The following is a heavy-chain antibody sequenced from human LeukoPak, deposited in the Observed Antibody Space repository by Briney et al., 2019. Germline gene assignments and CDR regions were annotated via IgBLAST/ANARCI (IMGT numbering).Heavy chain of an antibody. V-gene: IGHV1-24*01. CDR2: FDPEDGET. J-gene: IGHJ5*02. CDR3: ATLPGYCSSTSCYNWFDP. Sequence: ASVKVSCKVSGYTLTELSMQWVRQAPGKGLEWMGGFDPEDGETIYAQKFQGRVTMTEDTSTDTAYMELSSLRSEDTAVYYCATLPGYCSSTSCYNWFDPWGQGTLVTVSS. D-gene: IGHD2-2*03. CDR1: GYTLTELS.